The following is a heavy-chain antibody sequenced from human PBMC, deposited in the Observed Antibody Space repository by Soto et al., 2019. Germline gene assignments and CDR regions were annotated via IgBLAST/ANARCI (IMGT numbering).Heavy chain of an antibody. Sequence: GGSLRLSCAASGFTFSTFNMNWVRQAPGKGLEWVSSITNSAYTSYADSVKGRFTISRDNAKNSLYLQMNSLRAEDTAVYYCGLYDALFFDFWGQGALVTVSS. D-gene: IGHD2-8*01. J-gene: IGHJ4*02. V-gene: IGHV3-21*01. CDR1: GFTFSTFN. CDR3: GLYDALFFDF. CDR2: ITNSAYT.